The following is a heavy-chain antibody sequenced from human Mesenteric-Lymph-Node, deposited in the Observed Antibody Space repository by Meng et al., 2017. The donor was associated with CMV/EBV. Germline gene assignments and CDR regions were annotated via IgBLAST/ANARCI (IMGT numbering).Heavy chain of an antibody. V-gene: IGHV4-34*01. J-gene: IGHJ4*02. CDR3: ARRRGSGPIDY. Sequence: LTRAVDGESFSSYSWTWIRQPPGKGLEWIGDINHSGTTNYNPSLKSAVTISIDASNHHFSLRLTSATAADTAVYFCARRRGSGPIDYWGQGTLVTVSS. D-gene: IGHD3-16*01. CDR2: INHSGTT. CDR1: GESFSSYS.